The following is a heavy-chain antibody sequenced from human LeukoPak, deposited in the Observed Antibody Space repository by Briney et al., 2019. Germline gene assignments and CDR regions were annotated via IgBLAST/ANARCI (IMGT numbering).Heavy chain of an antibody. CDR1: GRSISSYY. J-gene: IGHJ4*02. V-gene: IGHV4-59*01. Sequence: SETRSLTCTVSGRSISSYYWIWIRQPPGKGLEWIGYIYYSGYTNYHPSLKSQVTISLDTSKNQFSLKLSSVTAADTAVYYCARIVPYNYGYIDYWGQGTLVTVSS. D-gene: IGHD3-10*01. CDR2: IYYSGYT. CDR3: ARIVPYNYGYIDY.